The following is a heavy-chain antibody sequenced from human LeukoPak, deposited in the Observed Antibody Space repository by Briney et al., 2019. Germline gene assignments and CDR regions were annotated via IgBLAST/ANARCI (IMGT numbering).Heavy chain of an antibody. CDR3: AGLTMVRGVIRGIYYFDY. J-gene: IGHJ4*02. CDR1: GGTFSSYA. V-gene: IGHV1-69*06. Sequence: SVKVSCKASGGTFSSYAISWVRQAPGQGLEWMGGIIPIFGTANYAQKFQGRVMITADKSTSTAYMELSSLRSEDTAVYYCAGLTMVRGVIRGIYYFDYWGQGTLVTVSS. CDR2: IIPIFGTA. D-gene: IGHD3-10*01.